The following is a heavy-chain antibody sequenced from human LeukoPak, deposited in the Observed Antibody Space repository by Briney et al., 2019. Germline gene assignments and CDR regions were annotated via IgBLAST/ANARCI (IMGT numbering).Heavy chain of an antibody. D-gene: IGHD1-26*01. Sequence: GASVKVSCKASGYTFTSYAMHWVRQAPGQRLEWMGWINAGNGNTKYSQKFQGRVTITRDTSASTAYMELSSLRSEDTAVYYCAGVHQSIVGVPFDPWGQGTLVTVSS. CDR2: INAGNGNT. CDR3: AGVHQSIVGVPFDP. CDR1: GYTFTSYA. V-gene: IGHV1-3*01. J-gene: IGHJ5*02.